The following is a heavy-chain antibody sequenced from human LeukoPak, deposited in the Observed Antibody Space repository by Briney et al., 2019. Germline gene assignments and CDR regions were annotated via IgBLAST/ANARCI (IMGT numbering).Heavy chain of an antibody. Sequence: PRASVKVSCKASGGTFSSYAISWVRQAPGQGLEWMGWINPNSGNTGYAQKFQGRVTITRDISISTVYMELSSLRSEDTAVYYCARGANWNARTFDYWGQGTLVTVSS. CDR1: GGTFSSYA. CDR3: ARGANWNARTFDY. J-gene: IGHJ4*02. V-gene: IGHV1-8*03. D-gene: IGHD1-20*01. CDR2: INPNSGNT.